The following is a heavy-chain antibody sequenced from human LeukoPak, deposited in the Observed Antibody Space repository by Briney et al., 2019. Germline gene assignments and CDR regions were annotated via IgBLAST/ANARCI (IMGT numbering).Heavy chain of an antibody. CDR1: GGTFSSYA. J-gene: IGHJ4*02. Sequence: SVKVSCKASGGTFSSYAISWVRQAPGQGLEWMGRIIPIFGTANYAQKFQGRVTITTDESTSTAYMELSSLRSEDTAVYYCALRIEAATPLPTPYYFDYWGQGTLVTVSS. D-gene: IGHD2-15*01. V-gene: IGHV1-69*05. CDR2: IIPIFGTA. CDR3: ALRIEAATPLPTPYYFDY.